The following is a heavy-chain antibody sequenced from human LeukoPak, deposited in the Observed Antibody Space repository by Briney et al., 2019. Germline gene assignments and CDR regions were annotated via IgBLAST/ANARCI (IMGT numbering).Heavy chain of an antibody. J-gene: IGHJ4*02. CDR1: GGSISSGGYY. CDR3: ARTITMVRGDKGRIFDY. Sequence: TSETLSLTCTVSGGSISSGGYYWSWIRQPPGKGLEWIGYIYHSGSTYYNPSLKSRVTISVDRSKNQFSLKLSSVTAADTAVYYCARTITMVRGDKGRIFDYWGQGTLVTVSS. V-gene: IGHV4-30-2*01. CDR2: IYHSGST. D-gene: IGHD3-10*01.